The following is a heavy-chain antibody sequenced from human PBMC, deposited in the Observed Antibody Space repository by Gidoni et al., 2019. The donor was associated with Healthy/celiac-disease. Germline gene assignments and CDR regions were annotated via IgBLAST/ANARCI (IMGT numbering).Heavy chain of an antibody. Sequence: EVQLVESGGDLVQPGRSLRLSCAASGIHFDDFAMTWVRQAPGKGLEWVSSISWNSGSIGYADSVKGRFTISRDNAKNSLYLQMNSLRDEDTALYYCAKDVYGGNSNAFDIWGQGTMVTVSS. CDR1: GIHFDDFA. CDR2: ISWNSGSI. D-gene: IGHD4-17*01. V-gene: IGHV3-9*01. CDR3: AKDVYGGNSNAFDI. J-gene: IGHJ3*02.